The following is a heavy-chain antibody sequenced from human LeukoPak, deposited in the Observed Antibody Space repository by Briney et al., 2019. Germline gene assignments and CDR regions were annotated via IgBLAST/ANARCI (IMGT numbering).Heavy chain of an antibody. Sequence: GGSLRLSCAASEFSFSTIWIHWVRLTPGKGLEWVAELNEDGSVKYYVDSVKGRFTISRDNARSLLFLQMYNLRSEDTGVYFCANVPRSTVSYWGRGTLVTVSS. J-gene: IGHJ4*02. V-gene: IGHV3-7*01. CDR3: ANVPRSTVSY. CDR1: EFSFSTIW. CDR2: LNEDGSVK. D-gene: IGHD2-15*01.